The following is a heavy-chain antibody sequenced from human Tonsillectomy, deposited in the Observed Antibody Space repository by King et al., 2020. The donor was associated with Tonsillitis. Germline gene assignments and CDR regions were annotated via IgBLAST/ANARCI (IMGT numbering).Heavy chain of an antibody. CDR1: GYTFDTYY. V-gene: IGHV1-46*02. CDR2: INPTGDTT. J-gene: IGHJ3*01. CDR3: ARETSGSYRAFDV. Sequence: QVQLVQSGAEVKKPGASVEISCKASGYTFDTYYMHWVRQAPGQGLEWMGIINPTGDTTTYAQKFQGRVTMTRDTTTRTVHMELRSLRSEDTAVYYCARETSGSYRAFDVWGQGTMVTVSS. D-gene: IGHD1-26*01.